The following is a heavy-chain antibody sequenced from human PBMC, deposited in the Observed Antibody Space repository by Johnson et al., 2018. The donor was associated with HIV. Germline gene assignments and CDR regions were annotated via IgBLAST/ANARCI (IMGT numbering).Heavy chain of an antibody. Sequence: VQLVESGGGVVQPGRSLRLSCAASGFTFSSYTMHCVRQAPGKGLEWVAAISYDGSNKYYADSVKGIVTISRDNSKNTLYLQMNSLRAEDTALYYWASGLAAEAFDIWGQGTMVTVFS. D-gene: IGHD6-13*01. CDR1: GFTFSSYT. J-gene: IGHJ3*02. V-gene: IGHV3-30-3*01. CDR3: ASGLAAEAFDI. CDR2: ISYDGSNK.